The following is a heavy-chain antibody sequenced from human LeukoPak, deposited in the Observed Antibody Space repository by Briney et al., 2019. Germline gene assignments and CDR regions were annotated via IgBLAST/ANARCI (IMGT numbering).Heavy chain of an antibody. CDR1: GFTFSTNI. D-gene: IGHD3-10*01. J-gene: IGHJ4*02. CDR3: AKDLHGSGSFDY. CDR2: IWSDASIK. V-gene: IGHV3-30*02. Sequence: GGSLRLSCATSGFTFSTNIMHWVRQAPGKGLEWVAAIWSDASIKYYAESVKGRFSISRDNSRNTLYLELSSLRAEDTALYYYAKDLHGSGSFDYWGQGTLVTVSS.